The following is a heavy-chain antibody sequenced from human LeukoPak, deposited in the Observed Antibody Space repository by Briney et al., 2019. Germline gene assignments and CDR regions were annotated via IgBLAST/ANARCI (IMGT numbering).Heavy chain of an antibody. V-gene: IGHV4-30-4*08. J-gene: IGHJ3*02. Sequence: PSETLSLTCTVSGGSISSGYYYWSWIRQPPGKGLEWIGYIYYSGSTYYNPSLKSRVTISVDTSQNQFSLKLSSVTAADTAVYYCAGHDSKDAFDIWGQGTMVTVSS. CDR2: IYYSGST. CDR3: AGHDSKDAFDI. CDR1: GGSISSGYYY. D-gene: IGHD3-22*01.